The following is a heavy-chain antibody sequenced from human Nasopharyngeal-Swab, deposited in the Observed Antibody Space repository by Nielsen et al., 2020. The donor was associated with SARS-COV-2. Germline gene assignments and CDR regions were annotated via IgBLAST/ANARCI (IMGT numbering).Heavy chain of an antibody. D-gene: IGHD1-1*01. Sequence: WARQAPGQRLEWMGWINAGNGNTKYSQKFQGRVTITRDTSASTAYMELSSLRSEDTAVYYCARAGEAYYYYYMDVWGKGTTVTVSS. V-gene: IGHV1-3*01. J-gene: IGHJ6*03. CDR3: ARAGEAYYYYYMDV. CDR2: INAGNGNT.